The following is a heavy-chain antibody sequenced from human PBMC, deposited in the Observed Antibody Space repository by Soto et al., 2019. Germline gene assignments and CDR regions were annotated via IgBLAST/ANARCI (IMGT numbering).Heavy chain of an antibody. J-gene: IGHJ4*02. D-gene: IGHD3-22*01. V-gene: IGHV1-46*01. CDR1: GYTFTSYY. Sequence: ASVKVSCKASGYTFTSYYMHWVRQAPGQGPEWMGIINPTGGSTSYAQKFQGRVTMTRDTSTSTVYMELSSLRSEDTAVYYCARESNSNGYAYYFDYWGQGTLVTVSS. CDR3: ARESNSNGYAYYFDY. CDR2: INPTGGST.